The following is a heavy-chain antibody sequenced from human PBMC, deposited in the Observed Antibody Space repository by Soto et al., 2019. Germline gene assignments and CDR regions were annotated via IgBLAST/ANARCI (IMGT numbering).Heavy chain of an antibody. Sequence: GSLRLSCAASGFTFSSYNMNWVRQAPGKGLEWVSSISTGSHYKYYADSVRGRFTISRDNAKDSLYLQMNSLRAEDTAVYYCARSFSNSSLPYFDYWGQGTMLTVSS. V-gene: IGHV3-21*01. CDR3: ARSFSNSSLPYFDY. CDR1: GFTFSSYN. CDR2: ISTGSHYK. J-gene: IGHJ4*02. D-gene: IGHD6-6*01.